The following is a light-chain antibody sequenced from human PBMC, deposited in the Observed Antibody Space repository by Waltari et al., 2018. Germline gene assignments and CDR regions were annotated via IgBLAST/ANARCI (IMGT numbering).Light chain of an antibody. J-gene: IGKJ1*01. V-gene: IGKV3-20*01. Sequence: EIVLTQSPGTLSLSPGERATLSCRASQSVSKYLAWYQQRPGQAPRLHTYAASPRATGIPDRFSGSGSGTDFSLTISRLEPEDFAVYYCQNHERLPATFGQGTKVEIK. CDR3: QNHERLPAT. CDR1: QSVSKY. CDR2: AAS.